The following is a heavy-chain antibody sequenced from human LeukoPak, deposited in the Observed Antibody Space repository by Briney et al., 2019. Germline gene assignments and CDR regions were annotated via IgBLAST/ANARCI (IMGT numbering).Heavy chain of an antibody. Sequence: KAGGSLRLSCAASGFTFSDYYMSWIRQAPGKGLEWVSYISSSGSTIYYADSVKGRFTISRDNAKNSLYLQMNSLRAEDTAVYNCARGRYYYDSSGYPDYWGQGTLVTVSS. J-gene: IGHJ4*02. V-gene: IGHV3-11*04. CDR1: GFTFSDYY. D-gene: IGHD3-22*01. CDR2: ISSSGSTI. CDR3: ARGRYYYDSSGYPDY.